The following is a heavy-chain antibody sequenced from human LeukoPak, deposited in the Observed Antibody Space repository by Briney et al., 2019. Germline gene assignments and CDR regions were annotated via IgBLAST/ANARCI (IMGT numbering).Heavy chain of an antibody. J-gene: IGHJ4*02. CDR2: IWYDGSNK. V-gene: IGHV3-33*06. CDR1: GFTFSSNG. D-gene: IGHD3-22*01. CDR3: AKARYYYDSSGYFPLDY. Sequence: QAGRSLRLSCAASGFTFSSNGMHWVRQAPGKGLEWVAVIWYDGSNKYYADSVKGRFTISRDNSKNTLYLQMNSLRAEDTAVYYCAKARYYYDSSGYFPLDYWGQGTLVTVSS.